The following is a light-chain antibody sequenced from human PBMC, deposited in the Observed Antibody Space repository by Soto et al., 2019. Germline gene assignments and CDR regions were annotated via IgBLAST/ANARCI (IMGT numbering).Light chain of an antibody. V-gene: IGLV1-44*01. CDR1: SPNIGRNS. CDR2: VNN. CDR3: AAWDDSLSVV. J-gene: IGLJ2*01. Sequence: QSVLIQPPSASGTPGQRVTISCSGSSPNIGRNSVNWYQQLPGTAPRLVIYVNNQRPSGVSARFSGSRSGTTASLAISGLQAEDEADYYCAAWDDSLSVVFGGGTKLTVL.